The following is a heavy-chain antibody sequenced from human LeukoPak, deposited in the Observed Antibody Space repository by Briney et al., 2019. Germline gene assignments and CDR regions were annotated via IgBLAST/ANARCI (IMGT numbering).Heavy chain of an antibody. CDR2: ISSSSSYI. V-gene: IGHV3-21*04. CDR1: GFTFSSYS. J-gene: IGHJ3*02. CDR3: AKLPYYYDSREDAFDI. D-gene: IGHD3-22*01. Sequence: GGSLRLSCAASGFTFSSYSMNWVRQAPGKGLEWVSSISSSSSYIYYADSVKGRFTISRDNSKNTLYLQMNSLRAEDTAVYYCAKLPYYYDSREDAFDIWGQGTMVTVSS.